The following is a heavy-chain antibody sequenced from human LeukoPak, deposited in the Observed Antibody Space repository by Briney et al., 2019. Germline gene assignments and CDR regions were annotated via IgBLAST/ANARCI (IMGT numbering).Heavy chain of an antibody. V-gene: IGHV3-48*03. Sequence: GGSLRLSCAASGFTFSSYEMNWVRQAPGKGLEWISYISSTSSTIYYADSVKGRFTISRDNAKNSLYLQMNSLRAEDTALYYCARKGNDFWSGYYTGNYYYYYMDVWGKGTTVTVSS. CDR3: ARKGNDFWSGYYTGNYYYYYMDV. D-gene: IGHD3-3*01. CDR1: GFTFSSYE. CDR2: ISSTSSTI. J-gene: IGHJ6*03.